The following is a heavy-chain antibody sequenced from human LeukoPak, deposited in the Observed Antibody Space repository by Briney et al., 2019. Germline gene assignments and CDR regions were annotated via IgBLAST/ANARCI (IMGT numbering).Heavy chain of an antibody. Sequence: PGGSLRLSCTASGFTFGDYAMSWFRQAPGKGLEWVGFIRSKAYGGTTEYAASVKGRFTISRDDSKSIAYLQMNSLKTEDTAVYYCTRVGQDTAMVSYYYFDYWGQGTLVTVSS. CDR2: IRSKAYGGTT. J-gene: IGHJ4*02. CDR1: GFTFGDYA. D-gene: IGHD5-18*01. V-gene: IGHV3-49*03. CDR3: TRVGQDTAMVSYYYFDY.